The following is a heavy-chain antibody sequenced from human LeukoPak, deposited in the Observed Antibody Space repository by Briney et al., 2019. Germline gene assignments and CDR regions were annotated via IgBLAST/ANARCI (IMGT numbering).Heavy chain of an antibody. CDR1: GFTFDDYA. CDR2: IYYSGST. J-gene: IGHJ3*02. D-gene: IGHD5-12*01. CDR3: ARGSGYEKDAFDI. V-gene: IGHV4-59*12. Sequence: PGGSLRLSCAASGFTFDDYAMHWIRQPPGKGLEWIGHIYYSGSTDYHPSLKSRVTISGDTSKNRISLNLISVTAADTAVYYCARGSGYEKDAFDIWGQGTMVTVS.